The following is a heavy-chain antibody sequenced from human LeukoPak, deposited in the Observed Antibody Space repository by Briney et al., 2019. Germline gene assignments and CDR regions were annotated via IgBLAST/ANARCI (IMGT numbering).Heavy chain of an antibody. V-gene: IGHV3-33*01. Sequence: GGSLRLSCAASGFTFSSYGVHWVRQAPGKGLEGVAVIWYDGSNKYYADSVKGRFTISRDNSKNTPYLQMNSLRAEDTAVYYCARDRNGNYGRWGFDYWGQGTLVTVSS. CDR2: IWYDGSNK. CDR3: ARDRNGNYGRWGFDY. CDR1: GFTFSSYG. D-gene: IGHD4-17*01. J-gene: IGHJ4*02.